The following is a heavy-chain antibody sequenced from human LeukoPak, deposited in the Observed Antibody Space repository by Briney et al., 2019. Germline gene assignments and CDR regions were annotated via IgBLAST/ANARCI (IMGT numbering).Heavy chain of an antibody. Sequence: GESLKISRKGSGYSFTSCWISWVRQMPGKGLEWMGRIGPSDSYTNYSPSFQGHVTISADKSISTAYLQWSSLKASDTAMYYCARGRDVVAATSSDYWGQGTLVTVSS. J-gene: IGHJ4*02. V-gene: IGHV5-10-1*01. CDR2: IGPSDSYT. D-gene: IGHD2-15*01. CDR1: GYSFTSCW. CDR3: ARGRDVVAATSSDY.